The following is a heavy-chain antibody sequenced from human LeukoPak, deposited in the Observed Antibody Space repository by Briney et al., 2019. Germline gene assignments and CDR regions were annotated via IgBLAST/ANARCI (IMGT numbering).Heavy chain of an antibody. V-gene: IGHV1-69*06. D-gene: IGHD1-7*01. CDR2: IIPIFGTA. CDR1: GGTFSSYA. CDR3: ARAVSGTLGGAFDI. J-gene: IGHJ3*02. Sequence: SVKVSCKASGGTFSSYAISWVRQAPGQGLEWMGRIIPIFGTANYAQKFQGRVTITADKSTSTAYMELSSLRSEDTAVYYCARAVSGTLGGAFDIWGQGTAVTVSS.